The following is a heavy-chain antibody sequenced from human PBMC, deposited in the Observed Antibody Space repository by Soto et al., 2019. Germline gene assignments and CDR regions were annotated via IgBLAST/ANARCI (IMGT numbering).Heavy chain of an antibody. CDR2: INPSGGST. J-gene: IGHJ6*02. V-gene: IGHV1-46*01. CDR3: ARDGGYSSSHRLGMDV. CDR1: GYTFTSYY. Sequence: ASVKVSCKASGYTFTSYYMHWVRQAPGQGLEWMGIINPSGGSTSYAQKFQGRVTMTRDTSTSTVYMELSSLRSEDTAVYYCARDGGYSSSHRLGMDVWGQGTTVTVPS. D-gene: IGHD6-13*01.